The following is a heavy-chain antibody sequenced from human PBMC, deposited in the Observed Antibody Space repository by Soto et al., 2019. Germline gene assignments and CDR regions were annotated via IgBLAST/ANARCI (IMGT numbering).Heavy chain of an antibody. CDR1: GGTFRSYA. CDR3: ARGTTATTFMTHFDY. D-gene: IGHD1-1*01. CDR2: IIPMFGPA. J-gene: IGHJ4*02. V-gene: IGHV1-69*01. Sequence: SPVKRSCKAVGGTFRSYAISWGRQNPRQGLEWMGGIIPMFGPANYAQKLQGRVTITADESTSTAYMELSSLRAEDTAVYYCARGTTATTFMTHFDYWGQGTLVTVPS.